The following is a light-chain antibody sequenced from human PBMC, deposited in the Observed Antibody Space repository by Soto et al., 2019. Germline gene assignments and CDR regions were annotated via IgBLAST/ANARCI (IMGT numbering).Light chain of an antibody. J-gene: IGKJ4*01. CDR2: TAS. CDR3: KQSFILPLT. V-gene: IGKV1-39*01. CDR1: QSISKY. Sequence: DIQMTQSPASLSASVGDRVTITCRASQSISKYLTWYQQKPGKAPKLLIYTASTLQGGVSSRLSGSGSGKDFTLTISSLEREDSATYYRKQSFILPLTFVRVTKVEIX.